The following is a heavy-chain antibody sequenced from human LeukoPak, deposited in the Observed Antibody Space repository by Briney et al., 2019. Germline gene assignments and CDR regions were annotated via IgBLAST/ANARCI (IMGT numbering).Heavy chain of an antibody. CDR3: GKNRYSGSLSPFDI. J-gene: IGHJ3*02. Sequence: GGSLRLSCAASKFAFSSYAMSWVRQAPGKGLEWVSAISGGGGNTYYADSVKGRFTISRDNSKNTLYLQMNSLRAEDTAVYYCGKNRYSGSLSPFDIWGQGTIVTVSS. V-gene: IGHV3-23*01. CDR1: KFAFSSYA. D-gene: IGHD1-26*01. CDR2: ISGGGGNT.